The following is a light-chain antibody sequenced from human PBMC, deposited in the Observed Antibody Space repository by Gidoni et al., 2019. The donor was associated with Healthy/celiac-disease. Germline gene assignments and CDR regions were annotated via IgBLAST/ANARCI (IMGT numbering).Light chain of an antibody. CDR2: WAS. V-gene: IGKV4-1*01. CDR1: QSVLYSSNNKNY. J-gene: IGKJ1*01. CDR3: QQYYSTPPWT. Sequence: DMVMTQSPDSLAVSLGEGATINCKSSQSVLYSSNNKNYLACYQQKPGQPPKLLIYWASTRESGVPDRFSGSVSVTEFTLTICSLQSEDVAVYFCQQYYSTPPWTFGQGTKVEIK.